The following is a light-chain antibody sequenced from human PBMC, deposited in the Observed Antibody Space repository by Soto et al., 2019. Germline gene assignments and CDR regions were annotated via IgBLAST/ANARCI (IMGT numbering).Light chain of an antibody. V-gene: IGKV3-15*01. J-gene: IGKJ2*01. CDR1: QSVNNN. Sequence: TQSPASLSVSTGETATLSCRARQSVNNNLAWYQQKPGQAPRLLIYGASTRATGIPGRFRGSGSGTEFTLTITSLQSEDFAVYFCQQYNNLPPDTFGQGTKVDIK. CDR2: GAS. CDR3: QQYNNLPPDT.